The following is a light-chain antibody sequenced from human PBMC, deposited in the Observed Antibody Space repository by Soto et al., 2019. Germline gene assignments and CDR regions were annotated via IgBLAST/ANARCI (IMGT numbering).Light chain of an antibody. Sequence: QSVLPQPASVSGVPGQSITISCTGTGTDVGTYNYVSWYQQHPGKAPKLMIYEVSKRPSGVSNRFSGSKSGNTASLTISGLQAEDEANYYCSSYTSSSFVVFGGGTKVTVL. CDR3: SSYTSSSFVV. CDR2: EVS. CDR1: GTDVGTYNY. V-gene: IGLV2-14*01. J-gene: IGLJ2*01.